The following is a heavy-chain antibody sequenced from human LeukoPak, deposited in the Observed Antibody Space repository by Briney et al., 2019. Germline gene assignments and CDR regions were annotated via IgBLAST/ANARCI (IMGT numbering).Heavy chain of an antibody. J-gene: IGHJ4*02. Sequence: GGSLRLSCAVSGLSVSNIYITWVRQAPGKGLEWVANIKLDGSEKNYVDSVKGRFTISRDNTKNSLYLQMNSLRAEDTAVFYCARDQYDTWSRRGNFDSWGQGTLVIVSS. CDR1: GLSVSNIY. CDR2: IKLDGSEK. CDR3: ARDQYDTWSRRGNFDS. D-gene: IGHD3-3*01. V-gene: IGHV3-7*03.